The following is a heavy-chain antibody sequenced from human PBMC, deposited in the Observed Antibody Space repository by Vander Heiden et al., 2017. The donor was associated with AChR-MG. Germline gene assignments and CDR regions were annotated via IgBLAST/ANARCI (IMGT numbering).Heavy chain of an antibody. CDR3: AAHYGSVVNYGMDV. CDR2: IYNSGTT. D-gene: IGHD3-10*01. CDR1: GGSISSYY. Sequence: QVQLRESGPGLVKPSETLSLTCTGSGGSISSYYWSRIRQLPGKGLEWIGYIYNSGTTNYNPSLKSRVTISVDTSKNQFSRKLSAVTAADSAVYYCAAHYGSVVNYGMDVWGQGTTVTVSS. J-gene: IGHJ6*02. V-gene: IGHV4-59*01.